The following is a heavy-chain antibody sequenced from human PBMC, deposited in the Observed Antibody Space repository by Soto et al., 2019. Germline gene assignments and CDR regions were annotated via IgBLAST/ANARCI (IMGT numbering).Heavy chain of an antibody. J-gene: IGHJ3*02. D-gene: IGHD4-17*01. V-gene: IGHV3-30-3*01. Sequence: GGSLRLSCAASGFTFSSYAMHWVRQAPGKGLEWVAVISYDGSNKYYADSVKGRFTISRDNSKNTLYLQMNSLRAEDTAVYYCARDPNYGGNSLAAFDIWSQGTMVTVSS. CDR1: GFTFSSYA. CDR2: ISYDGSNK. CDR3: ARDPNYGGNSLAAFDI.